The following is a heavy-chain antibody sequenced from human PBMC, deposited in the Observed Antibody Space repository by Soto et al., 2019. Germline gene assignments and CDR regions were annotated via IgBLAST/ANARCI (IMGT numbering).Heavy chain of an antibody. V-gene: IGHV3-30-3*01. CDR1: GFTFSSYA. J-gene: IGHJ2*01. Sequence: GGSLRLSCAASGFTFSSYAMHWVRQAPGKGLEWVAVISYDGSNKYYADSVKGRFTISRDNSKNTLYLQMNSLRAEDTAVYYCARGFQGYYDSSGYSTPPLSYFDLWGRGTLVTVSS. CDR2: ISYDGSNK. D-gene: IGHD3-22*01. CDR3: ARGFQGYYDSSGYSTPPLSYFDL.